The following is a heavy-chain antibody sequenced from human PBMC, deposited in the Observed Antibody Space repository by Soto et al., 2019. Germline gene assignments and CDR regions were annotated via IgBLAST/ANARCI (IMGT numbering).Heavy chain of an antibody. D-gene: IGHD5-12*01. CDR3: EGCASRNEDNATIWDWFDP. CDR1: GDSISSGENY. V-gene: IGHV4-30-4*01. CDR2: IYYTGGT. Sequence: SETLSLTCTVSGDSISSGENYWSWIRQTPGKGLEWIGYIYYTGGTYYNPSLRSRVTLSLDTSKNQFSLKLSSVTAADTAVYYCEGCASRNEDNATIWDWFDPWGQGTLVTVSS. J-gene: IGHJ5*02.